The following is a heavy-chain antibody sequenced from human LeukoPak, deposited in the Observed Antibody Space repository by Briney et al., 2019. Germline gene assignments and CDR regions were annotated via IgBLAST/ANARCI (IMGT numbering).Heavy chain of an antibody. CDR1: GGSFSGYY. CDR2: INHSGST. V-gene: IGHV4-34*01. CDR3: ARGEHSSGWDLRYYFDY. D-gene: IGHD6-19*01. J-gene: IGHJ4*02. Sequence: SETLSPTCAVYGGSFSGYYWSWIRQPPGKGLEWIGEINHSGSTNYNPSLKSRVTISVDTSRNQFSLKLSSVTAADTAVYYCARGEHSSGWDLRYYFDYWGQGTLVTVSS.